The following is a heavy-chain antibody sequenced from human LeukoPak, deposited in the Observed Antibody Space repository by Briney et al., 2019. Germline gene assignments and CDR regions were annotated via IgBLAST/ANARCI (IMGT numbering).Heavy chain of an antibody. Sequence: PGRSLRLSCAASGFTFSSYAMHWVRQAPGKGLEWVAVISYDGSNKYYADSVKGRFTISRDNSKNTLYLQMNSLRAEDTAVYYCARDPYYSDRSGYSYWGQGTLVTVSS. CDR3: ARDPYYSDRSGYSY. D-gene: IGHD3-22*01. CDR1: GFTFSSYA. CDR2: ISYDGSNK. J-gene: IGHJ4*02. V-gene: IGHV3-30-3*01.